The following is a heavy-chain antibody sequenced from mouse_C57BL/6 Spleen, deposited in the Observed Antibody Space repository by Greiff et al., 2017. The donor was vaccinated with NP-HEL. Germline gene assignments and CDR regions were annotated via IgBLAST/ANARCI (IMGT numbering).Heavy chain of an antibody. J-gene: IGHJ4*01. CDR2: IDPSDSYT. V-gene: IGHV1-50*01. D-gene: IGHD2-5*01. Sequence: QVQLQQPGAELVKPGASVKLSCKASGYTFTSYWMQWVKQRPGQGLEWIGEIDPSDSYTNYNQTFKGKATLTVDTSSSTAYMQLSSLTSEDSAVYYCAKGSNYENYYAMDYWGQGTSVTVSS. CDR3: AKGSNYENYYAMDY. CDR1: GYTFTSYW.